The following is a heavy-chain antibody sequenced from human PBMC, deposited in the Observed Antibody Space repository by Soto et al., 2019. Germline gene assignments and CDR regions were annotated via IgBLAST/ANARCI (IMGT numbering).Heavy chain of an antibody. J-gene: IGHJ4*02. V-gene: IGHV3-64*01. CDR2: ISSNGGST. CDR3: ARQGSGSYYFDY. Sequence: GGSLRLSCAASGFTFSRYAMHCVRQAPGKGLEYVSAISSNGGSTYYANSVKGRFTISRDNSKNTLYLQMGSLRAEDMAVYYCARQGSGSYYFDYWGQGTLVTVSS. D-gene: IGHD2-15*01. CDR1: GFTFSRYA.